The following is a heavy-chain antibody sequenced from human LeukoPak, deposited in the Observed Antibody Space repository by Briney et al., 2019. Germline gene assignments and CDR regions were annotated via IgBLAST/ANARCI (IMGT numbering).Heavy chain of an antibody. CDR2: ISHIGST. Sequence: SETLSLTCTVSGGSISSGDYYWSWIRQPPGKGLEWLGYISHIGSTYYNPSLKSRVIISADRSKNQFSLRVNSVTAADTAVYYCARGPAANLDYWGQGTLVTVSS. D-gene: IGHD2-2*01. CDR1: GGSISSGDYY. J-gene: IGHJ4*02. V-gene: IGHV4-30-2*01. CDR3: ARGPAANLDY.